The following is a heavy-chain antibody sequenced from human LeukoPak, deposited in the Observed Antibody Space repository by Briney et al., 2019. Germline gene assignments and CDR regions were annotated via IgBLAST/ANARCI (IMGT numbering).Heavy chain of an antibody. V-gene: IGHV4-30-2*01. CDR2: IYHSGST. D-gene: IGHD3-9*01. CDR1: GGSISSGGYS. Sequence: PSETLSLTCAVSGGSISSGGYSWSWIRQPPGKGLEWIGYIYHSGSTYYNPSLKSRVTISVDRSKNQFSLKLSSVTAADTAVYYCARGGYYDILTGYENWFDPWGQGTLVTVSS. J-gene: IGHJ5*02. CDR3: ARGGYYDILTGYENWFDP.